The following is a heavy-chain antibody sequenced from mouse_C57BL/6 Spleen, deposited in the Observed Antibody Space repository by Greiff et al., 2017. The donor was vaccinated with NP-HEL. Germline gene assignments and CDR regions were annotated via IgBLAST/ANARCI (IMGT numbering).Heavy chain of an antibody. CDR3: ASYKDYFDY. V-gene: IGHV1-64*01. CDR1: GYTFTSYC. J-gene: IGHJ2*01. CDR2: IHPNSGST. D-gene: IGHD1-3*01. Sequence: QVQLQQPEAELVKPGASVKLSCKASGYTFTSYCMHWVKQRPGQGLEWIGMIHPNSGSTNYNEKFKSKATLTVDKSSSTAYMQLSSLTSEDSAVYYCASYKDYFDYWGQGTTLTVAS.